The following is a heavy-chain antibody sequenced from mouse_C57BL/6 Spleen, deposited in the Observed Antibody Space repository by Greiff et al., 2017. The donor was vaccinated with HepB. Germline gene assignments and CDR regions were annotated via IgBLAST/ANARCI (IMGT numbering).Heavy chain of an antibody. J-gene: IGHJ4*01. CDR1: GFTFSDYG. CDR2: ISSGSSTI. Sequence: EVKLVESGGGLVKPGGSLKLSCAASGFTFSDYGMHWVRQAPEKGLEWVAYISSGSSTIYYADTVKGRFTISRDSARNTLFLQMTSLRSEDAAMYCCARGGLRGAMDYWGQGTSVTVSS. V-gene: IGHV5-17*01. D-gene: IGHD2-2*01. CDR3: ARGGLRGAMDY.